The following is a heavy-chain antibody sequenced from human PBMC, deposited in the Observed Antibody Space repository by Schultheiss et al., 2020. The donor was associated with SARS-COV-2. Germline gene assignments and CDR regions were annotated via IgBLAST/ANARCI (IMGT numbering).Heavy chain of an antibody. J-gene: IGHJ4*02. Sequence: GGSLRLSCAASGFTFSNYWMSWVRQAPGKGLEWVANIKQDGSEKRYVDSVKGRFTISRDNSKNTLYLQMNSLRAEDTAVYYCARADSSGYHGAGYWGQGTLVTVSS. V-gene: IGHV3-7*01. CDR3: ARADSSGYHGAGY. D-gene: IGHD3-22*01. CDR1: GFTFSNYW. CDR2: IKQDGSEK.